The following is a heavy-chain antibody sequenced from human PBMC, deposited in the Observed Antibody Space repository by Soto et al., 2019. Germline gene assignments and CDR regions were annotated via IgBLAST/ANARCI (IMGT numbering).Heavy chain of an antibody. CDR2: IYYSGST. V-gene: IGHV4-39*01. CDR3: ARHKDYYDSSGYYNNWFDP. J-gene: IGHJ5*02. Sequence: SETLSLTCTVSGGSIISSSYCCVWIRQPPWSGLEWIGSIYYSGSTYYNPSLKSRVTISVDTSKNQFSLKLSSVTAADTAVYYCARHKDYYDSSGYYNNWFDPWGQGTLVTVSS. CDR1: GGSIISSSYC. D-gene: IGHD3-22*01.